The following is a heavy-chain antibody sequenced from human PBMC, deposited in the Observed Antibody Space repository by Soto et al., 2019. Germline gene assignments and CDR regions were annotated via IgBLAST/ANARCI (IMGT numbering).Heavy chain of an antibody. V-gene: IGHV4-39*01. D-gene: IGHD6-19*01. CDR2: IYYSGST. Sequence: SETLSLTCTVSGGSISSSSYYWGWIRQPPGKGLEWIGSIYYSGSTDYNPSLKSRVTISVDTSKNQFSLKLSSVTAADTAVYFFARLGSSGWYWFDYWGQGTLVTVSS. CDR1: GGSISSSSYY. J-gene: IGHJ4*02. CDR3: ARLGSSGWYWFDY.